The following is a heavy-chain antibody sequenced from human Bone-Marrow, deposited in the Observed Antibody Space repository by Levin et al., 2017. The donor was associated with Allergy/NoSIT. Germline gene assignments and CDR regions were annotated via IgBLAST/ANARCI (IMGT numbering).Heavy chain of an antibody. CDR2: ISYDGHNK. CDR1: AFTFSSYG. Sequence: PGGSLRLSCAASAFTFSSYGLHWVRQAPGKGLEWVAFISYDGHNKYYTDSVQGRFTISRDNSKNKLYLQMNSLRPEDTAFYYCAREGGGVVGPNTYYYFYGMDVWGQGTTVTVSS. D-gene: IGHD1-26*01. CDR3: AREGGGVVGPNTYYYFYGMDV. V-gene: IGHV3-30*04. J-gene: IGHJ6*02.